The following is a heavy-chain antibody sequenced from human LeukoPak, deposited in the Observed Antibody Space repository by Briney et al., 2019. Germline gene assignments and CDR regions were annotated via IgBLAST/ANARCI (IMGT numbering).Heavy chain of an antibody. V-gene: IGHV4-34*01. CDR1: GGSFSGYY. D-gene: IGHD3-10*01. CDR3: ARGGYYGSGNDFRFDP. J-gene: IGHJ5*02. Sequence: SETLSLTCAVYGGSFSGYYWSWIRQPPGKGLEWIGEINHSGSTNYNPSLKSGVTISVDTSKNQFSLKLNSVTAADTAVYYCARGGYYGSGNDFRFDPWGQGTLVTVSS. CDR2: INHSGST.